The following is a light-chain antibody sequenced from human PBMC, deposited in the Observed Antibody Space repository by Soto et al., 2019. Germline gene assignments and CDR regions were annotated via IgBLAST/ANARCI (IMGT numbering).Light chain of an antibody. CDR1: RNLLYNDKNY. CDR2: WAS. CDR3: QQFYTTPRT. V-gene: IGKV4-1*01. J-gene: IGKJ2*01. Sequence: DIVMTQAPDSLAASLGAIVTINCKSSRNLLYNDKNYVAWYQQRPGQAPKLLIYWASTRESEVPVRISGSVSVTDFRLTIRDLQAADEAVYYCQQFYTTPRTFGQGTRVEI.